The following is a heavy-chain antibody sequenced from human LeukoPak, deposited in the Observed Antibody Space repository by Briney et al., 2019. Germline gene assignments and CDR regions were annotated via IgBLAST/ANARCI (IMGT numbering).Heavy chain of an antibody. CDR1: GSSISSYY. Sequence: SETLSLTCTVSGSSISSYYWSWIRQPPGKGLEWIGYIYYSGSTNYNPSLKSRVTISVDTSKNQFSLKLSSVTAADTAVYYCARHRASQTRWFDPWGQGTLVTVSS. CDR2: IYYSGST. CDR3: ARHRASQTRWFDP. V-gene: IGHV4-59*08. J-gene: IGHJ5*02.